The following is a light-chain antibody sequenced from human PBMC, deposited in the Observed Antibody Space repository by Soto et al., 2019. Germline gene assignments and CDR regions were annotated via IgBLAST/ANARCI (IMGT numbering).Light chain of an antibody. CDR2: AAS. CDR1: QCISNY. J-gene: IGKJ4*02. Sequence: IQMAQSPSSLSASVGDRVTITCRAIQCISNYLAWYQQIPGKVPKLLISAASTLQSGVPFRFSGSGSWTYFTLTISSLPPEDVATYDCQKYTNVPAFGGGTKVEIK. V-gene: IGKV1-27*01. CDR3: QKYTNVPA.